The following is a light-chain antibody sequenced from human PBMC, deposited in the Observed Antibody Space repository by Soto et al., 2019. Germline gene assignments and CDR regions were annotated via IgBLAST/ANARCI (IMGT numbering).Light chain of an antibody. CDR1: LRISKY. CDR2: GAS. J-gene: IGKJ4*01. Sequence: DIEVIQSPSSLSASVGDRVTITCRASLRISKYLNWYQQLPGKAPKLLIYGASSLQSGVPSRFSGSGSGTDFTLTISRLQPEDSATYYCQQSHSTPITFGGGTKVDIK. CDR3: QQSHSTPIT. V-gene: IGKV1-39*01.